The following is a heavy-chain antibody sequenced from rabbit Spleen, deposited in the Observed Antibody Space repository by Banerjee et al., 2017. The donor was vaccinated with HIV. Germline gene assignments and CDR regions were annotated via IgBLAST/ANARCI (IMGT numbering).Heavy chain of an antibody. CDR3: TRDAGSYAYIDGYFDL. CDR1: GFSFSTSYD. CDR2: IYSGNGKN. Sequence: QEQLVESGGGLVKPGASLTLICTASGFSFSTSYDMCWVRQAPGKGLEWIGFIYSGNGKNYYASWAKGRFTISKTSSTTVTLQMTSLTAADTATYFCTRDAGSYAYIDGYFDLWGPGTLVTVS. J-gene: IGHJ4*01. D-gene: IGHD6-1*01. V-gene: IGHV1S45*01.